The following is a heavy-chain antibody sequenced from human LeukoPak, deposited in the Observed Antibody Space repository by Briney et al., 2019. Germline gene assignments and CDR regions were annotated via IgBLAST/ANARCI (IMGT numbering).Heavy chain of an antibody. D-gene: IGHD2-15*01. CDR3: ARQLLPAVGWGGYFDS. J-gene: IGHJ4*02. CDR1: GDSISRSSYY. Sequence: SETLSVTCTVFGDSISRSSYYWGWIRQPPGKGLAWIGSIYYSGTTYYNSSLKSRVTISVDTSKNQFSLKMRSVTAADTAVYYCARQLLPAVGWGGYFDSWGQGTLVTVSS. V-gene: IGHV4-39*01. CDR2: IYYSGTT.